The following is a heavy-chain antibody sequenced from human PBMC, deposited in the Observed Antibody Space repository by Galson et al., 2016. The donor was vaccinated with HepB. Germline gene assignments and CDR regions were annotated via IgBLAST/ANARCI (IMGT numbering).Heavy chain of an antibody. Sequence: SLRLSCAVSGFTFSDYYMTWIRQAPGQGPEWISYIGMSDTTIYHADSVKGRFTVPRDNANRSLYRQMNSLRAEDTAVYYCARTWYYSILSGYYPYFDDWGQGTLVTVSP. V-gene: IGHV3-11*01. CDR2: IGMSDTTI. CDR3: ARTWYYSILSGYYPYFDD. D-gene: IGHD3-9*01. J-gene: IGHJ4*02. CDR1: GFTFSDYY.